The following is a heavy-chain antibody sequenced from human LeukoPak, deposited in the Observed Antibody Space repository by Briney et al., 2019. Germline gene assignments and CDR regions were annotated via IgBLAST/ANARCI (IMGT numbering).Heavy chain of an antibody. J-gene: IGHJ4*02. V-gene: IGHV3-48*02. CDR2: ISDSGAAM. Sequence: GGSLRLSCAASGFTFSTYSMNWVRQAPGKGLQWVSYISDSGAAMYYADSVKGRFTISRDNAKNSVYLQMNSLRDGDTAVYYCARDSGNSFDYWGQGTLVTVSS. CDR3: ARDSGNSFDY. CDR1: GFTFSTYS.